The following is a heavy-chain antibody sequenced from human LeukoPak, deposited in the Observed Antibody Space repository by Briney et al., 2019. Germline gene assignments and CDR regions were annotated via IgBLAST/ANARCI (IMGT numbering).Heavy chain of an antibody. D-gene: IGHD1-26*01. Sequence: VPVKVCCKASGYTFTSYGISWVRQAPGLGLEWMGWISAYNGDANYAQKLQGRVTMTTDTSTSTAYMELRSLTSDDTAVYYCARGGSGSPFSYWGQGTLASVSS. CDR2: ISAYNGDA. J-gene: IGHJ1*01. CDR1: GYTFTSYG. CDR3: ARGGSGSPFSY. V-gene: IGHV1-18*01.